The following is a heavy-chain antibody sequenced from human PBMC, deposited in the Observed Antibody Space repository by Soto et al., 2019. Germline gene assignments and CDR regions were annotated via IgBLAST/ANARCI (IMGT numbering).Heavy chain of an antibody. CDR2: INSDGSST. CDR3: ARGGYYYDSSGSKTSDTDY. Sequence: SGGSLRLSCAASGFTFSSYWMHWVRQAPGKGLVWVSRINSDGSSTSYADSVKGRFTISRDNAKNTLYLQMNSLRAEDTAVYYCARGGYYYDSSGSKTSDTDYWGQGTLVTVSS. J-gene: IGHJ4*02. V-gene: IGHV3-74*01. D-gene: IGHD3-22*01. CDR1: GFTFSSYW.